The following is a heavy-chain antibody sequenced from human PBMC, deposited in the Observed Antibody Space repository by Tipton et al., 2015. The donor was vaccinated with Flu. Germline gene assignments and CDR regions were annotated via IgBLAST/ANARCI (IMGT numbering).Heavy chain of an antibody. J-gene: IGHJ6*02. CDR2: IYYSGST. CDR3: ARVHGSSWYGYVSGMDV. D-gene: IGHD6-13*01. CDR1: GGSISSYY. V-gene: IGHV4-59*01. Sequence: LRLSCTVSGGSISSYYWSWIRQPPGKGLEWIGYIYYSGSTNYNPSLKSRVTISVDTSKNQFSLKLSSVTAADTAVYYCARVHGSSWYGYVSGMDVWGQGTTVTVSS.